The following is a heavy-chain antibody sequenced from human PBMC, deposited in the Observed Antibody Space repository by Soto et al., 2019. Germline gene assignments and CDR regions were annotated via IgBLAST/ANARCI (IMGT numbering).Heavy chain of an antibody. V-gene: IGHV3-15*01. D-gene: IGHD1-1*01. J-gene: IGHJ6*02. CDR3: ARDTELNFYYYYGMDV. CDR1: GLTFTDAW. Sequence: EVQVVESGGGLVKPGGSLRLSCEVSGLTFTDAWMSWVRQAPGMGLEWVGRIKDKSAGGTTDYAAPVKGRFTISRDNSKNTLYLQMNSLRAEDTAVYYCARDTELNFYYYYGMDVWGQGTTVTVSS. CDR2: IKDKSAGGTT.